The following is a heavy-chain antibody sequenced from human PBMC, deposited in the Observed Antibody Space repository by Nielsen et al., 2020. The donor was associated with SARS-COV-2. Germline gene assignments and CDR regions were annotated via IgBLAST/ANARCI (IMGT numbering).Heavy chain of an antibody. D-gene: IGHD7-27*01. V-gene: IGHV3-30-3*01. CDR3: ARGNGWGSYFDY. J-gene: IGHJ4*02. Sequence: SLKISCAASGFTFSSYGMHWVRQAPGKGLEWVAVISYDGSEKYYADSVKGRFTISRDNSKNTLYLQINSLRAEDTAVYYCARGNGWGSYFDYWGQGTLVTVSS. CDR2: ISYDGSEK. CDR1: GFTFSSYG.